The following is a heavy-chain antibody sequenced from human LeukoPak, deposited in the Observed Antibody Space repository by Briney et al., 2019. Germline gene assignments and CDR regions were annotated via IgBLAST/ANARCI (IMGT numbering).Heavy chain of an antibody. CDR3: ARGRTTPSYYDFWSGFPRIYCGMDV. CDR1: GYTFTSYD. Sequence: ASVKVSCKASGYTFTSYDINWVRQATGQGLEWMGWMNPNSGNTGYAQKFQGRVTMTRNTSISTAYMELSSLRSEDTAVYYCARGRTTPSYYDFWSGFPRIYCGMDVWGQGTTVTVSS. D-gene: IGHD3-3*01. V-gene: IGHV1-8*01. CDR2: MNPNSGNT. J-gene: IGHJ6*02.